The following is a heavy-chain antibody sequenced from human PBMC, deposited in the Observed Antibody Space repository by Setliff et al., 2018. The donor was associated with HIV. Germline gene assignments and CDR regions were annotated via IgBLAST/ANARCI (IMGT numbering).Heavy chain of an antibody. CDR3: AREDSSSYYSDY. CDR2: IYSGGTT. V-gene: IGHV3-66*02. Sequence: GGSLRLSCAASGFTVSSNYMSWVRQAPGKGLEWVSVIYSGGTTYYADSVKGRFTIPRDNSKNTLYLQMNSLRTEDTAVYYCAREDSSSYYSDYWGQGTLVTVSS. J-gene: IGHJ4*02. CDR1: GFTVSSNY. D-gene: IGHD3-22*01.